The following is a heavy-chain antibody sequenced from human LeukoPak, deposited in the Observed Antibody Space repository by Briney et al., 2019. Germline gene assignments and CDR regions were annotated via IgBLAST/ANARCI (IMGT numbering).Heavy chain of an antibody. Sequence: GGSLRLSCAASGFTFSNYGMHWVRQAPGKGLEWVAVIWYDGSNKYYADSVKGRFTISRDNAKNSLYLQMNSLRVEDTAVYYCVRDLGPAWYWGQGALVTVSS. J-gene: IGHJ4*02. CDR1: GFTFSNYG. CDR3: VRDLGPAWY. V-gene: IGHV3-33*08. CDR2: IWYDGSNK.